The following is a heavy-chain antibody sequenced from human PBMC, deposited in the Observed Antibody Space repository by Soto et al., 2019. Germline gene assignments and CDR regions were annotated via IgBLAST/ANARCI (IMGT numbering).Heavy chain of an antibody. CDR3: GQTLVFTGSDGFDI. V-gene: IGHV4-31*02. CDR1: GGSITTGGRY. J-gene: IGHJ3*02. CDR2: IYYSGNT. D-gene: IGHD1-1*01. Sequence: QVRLQEWGPGLVKPSQTLSLKCSVSGGSITTGGRYWSWIRQLPGKGLEWIGDIYYSGNTYYNASLKSRVTMSVDAAKNQLSPKLSSVTAADTAVYYRGQTLVFTGSDGFDIWGQGTLVTFSS.